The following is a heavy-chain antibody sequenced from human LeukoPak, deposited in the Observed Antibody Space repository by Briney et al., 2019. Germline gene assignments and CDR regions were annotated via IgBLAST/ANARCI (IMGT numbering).Heavy chain of an antibody. CDR1: GGSFSGYY. Sequence: SETLSLTCAVYGGSFSGYYCSWIRQPPGKGLEWIGEINHSGSTNYNPSLKSRVTISVDTSKNQFSLKLSSVTAADTAVYYCARGLYYDYVWGSYRYAPYFDYWGQATLVTVSS. D-gene: IGHD3-16*02. CDR3: ARGLYYDYVWGSYRYAPYFDY. J-gene: IGHJ4*02. CDR2: INHSGST. V-gene: IGHV4-34*01.